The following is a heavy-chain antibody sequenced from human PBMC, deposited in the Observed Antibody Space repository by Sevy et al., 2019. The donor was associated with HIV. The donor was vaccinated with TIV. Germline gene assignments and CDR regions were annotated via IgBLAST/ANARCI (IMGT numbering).Heavy chain of an antibody. CDR2: ISSSGSTI. Sequence: GGSLRLSCAASGFTFSDYYMSWIRQAPGKGLEWVSYISSSGSTIYYADSVKGRFTISRDNAKNSLYLQMNSLRAEDTAVYYCARVSILGATTSYYYYGMDVWGQGTTVTVSS. V-gene: IGHV3-11*01. CDR3: ARVSILGATTSYYYYGMDV. J-gene: IGHJ6*02. D-gene: IGHD1-26*01. CDR1: GFTFSDYY.